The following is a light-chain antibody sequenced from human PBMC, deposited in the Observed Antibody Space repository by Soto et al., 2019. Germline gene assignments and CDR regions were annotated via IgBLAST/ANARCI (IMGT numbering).Light chain of an antibody. CDR2: GAS. Sequence: EIVLTQSPGTLSLSPGERATLSCRAIQSVSSSYLAWYQQKPGQAPRLLIYGASSRATGVPDRFSGSGSGTDLTLTISRLEPEVFAVYYCQQYGSSPLTFGGGTKV. J-gene: IGKJ4*01. CDR3: QQYGSSPLT. CDR1: QSVSSSY. V-gene: IGKV3-20*01.